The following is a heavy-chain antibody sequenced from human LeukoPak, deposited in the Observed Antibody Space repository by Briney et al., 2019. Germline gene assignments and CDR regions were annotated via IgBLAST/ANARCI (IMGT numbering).Heavy chain of an antibody. V-gene: IGHV3-9*01. CDR1: GFTFSSYT. Sequence: GGSLRLSCAASGFTFSSYTMNWVRHAPGKGLEWVSGISWNSGNIGYADSVKGRFTISRDNAKNSLYLQMNSLRAEDTALYYCATMGYCSGGSCYFDYWGQGTLLTVSS. D-gene: IGHD2-15*01. CDR3: ATMGYCSGGSCYFDY. CDR2: ISWNSGNI. J-gene: IGHJ4*02.